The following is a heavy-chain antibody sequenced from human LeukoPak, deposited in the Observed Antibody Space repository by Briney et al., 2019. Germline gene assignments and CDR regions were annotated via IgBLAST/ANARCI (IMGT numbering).Heavy chain of an antibody. D-gene: IGHD1-26*01. J-gene: IGHJ4*02. CDR1: GFTFDDYA. CDR3: AKSRNLVGASNYFDY. Sequence: GGSPRLSCAASGFTFDDYAMHWVRQAPGKGLEWVSGISWNSGSIGYADSVKGRFTISRDNAKNSPYLQMNSLRAEDTALYYCAKSRNLVGASNYFDYWGQGTLVTVSS. CDR2: ISWNSGSI. V-gene: IGHV3-9*01.